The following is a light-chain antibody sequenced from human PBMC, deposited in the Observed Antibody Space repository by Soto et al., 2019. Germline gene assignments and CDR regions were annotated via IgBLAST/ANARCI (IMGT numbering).Light chain of an antibody. CDR3: ATWEDTLYGPV. CDR2: RDN. Sequence: QSVPTQPPSTSGTPGQRVTISCSGSSSNIGSNPVQWYLQVPGTAPKLLIYRDNQRPSGVPDRFSGSKSGTSASLAISGLQSEDEGDYHCATWEDTLYGPVFGGGTKLTVL. CDR1: SSNIGSNP. V-gene: IGLV1-44*01. J-gene: IGLJ3*02.